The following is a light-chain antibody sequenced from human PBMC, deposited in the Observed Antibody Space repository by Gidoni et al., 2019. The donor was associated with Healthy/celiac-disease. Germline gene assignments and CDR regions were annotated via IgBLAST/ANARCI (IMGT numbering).Light chain of an antibody. Sequence: DIQMTQSPSFLSASVGDRVTITCRASQSISSYLNWYQQKPGKAPKLLIYAASSLQSGVPSRFSGSGSGTDFTLTISSLQPEDFATYYCQQSYSTLLTFGGGTKVEIK. CDR2: AAS. V-gene: IGKV1-39*01. CDR1: QSISSY. J-gene: IGKJ4*01. CDR3: QQSYSTLLT.